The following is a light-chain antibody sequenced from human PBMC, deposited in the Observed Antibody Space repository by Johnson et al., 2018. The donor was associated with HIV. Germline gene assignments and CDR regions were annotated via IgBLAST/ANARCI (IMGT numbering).Light chain of an antibody. CDR1: SSNIGNNY. CDR3: GTWDSSWGV. Sequence: QSLLTQPPSVSAAPGQKVTISCSGSSSNIGNNYVSWYQQFPGTAPKLLIYENNKRPSGIPDRFSGSKSGTSATLGITGLQTGDEADYYCGTWDSSWGVFGTGTKVTVL. CDR2: ENN. V-gene: IGLV1-51*02. J-gene: IGLJ1*01.